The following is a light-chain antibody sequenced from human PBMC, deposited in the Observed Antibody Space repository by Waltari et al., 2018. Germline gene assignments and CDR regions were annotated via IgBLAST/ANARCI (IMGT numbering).Light chain of an antibody. CDR1: SLRSYY. Sequence: SSELTQDPAVSVALGQIVRITCQGDSLRSYYASWYQQKPGQAPVLVIYGKNNRPSGIPDRFSGSSSGNTASLTITGAQAEDEADYYCNSRDSSGNRGVFGGGTKLTVL. CDR2: GKN. CDR3: NSRDSSGNRGV. V-gene: IGLV3-19*01. J-gene: IGLJ3*02.